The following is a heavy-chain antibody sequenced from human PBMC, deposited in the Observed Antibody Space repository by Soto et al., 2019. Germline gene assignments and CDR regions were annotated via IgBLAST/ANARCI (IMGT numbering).Heavy chain of an antibody. D-gene: IGHD5-18*01. CDR1: GYKFTSNW. J-gene: IGHJ4*02. V-gene: IGHV5-10-1*01. CDR3: ARQAPRGYTYAKYYFEY. CDR2: IDPSDSYT. Sequence: GESLKISCQASGYKFTSNWLSWVRQVPEKGLEWVGRIDPSDSYTKYSPSFQGRVTITTDKSISTVYLQWDSLQASDTAMYYCARQAPRGYTYAKYYFEYWGQGTLVTVSS.